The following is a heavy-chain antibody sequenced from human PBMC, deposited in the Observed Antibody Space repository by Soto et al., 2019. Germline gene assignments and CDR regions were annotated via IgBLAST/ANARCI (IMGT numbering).Heavy chain of an antibody. CDR2: ISGSGGST. D-gene: IGHD3-22*01. V-gene: IGHV3-23*01. CDR3: AKEEEGDYYDSSGYYLDY. J-gene: IGHJ4*02. CDR1: GFTFSSYA. Sequence: GGSLRLSCAASGFTFSSYAMSWVRQAPGKGLEWVSAISGSGGSTYYADSVKGRFTISRDNSKNTLYLQMNSLRAEDTAVYYCAKEEEGDYYDSSGYYLDYWGQGTLVTVSS.